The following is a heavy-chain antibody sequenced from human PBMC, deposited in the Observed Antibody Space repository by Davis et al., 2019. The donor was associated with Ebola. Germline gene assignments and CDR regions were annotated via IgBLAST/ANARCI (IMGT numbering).Heavy chain of an antibody. CDR3: ATYPKGDTSVFDY. V-gene: IGHV3-48*03. CDR1: GFTCSSYE. CDR2: ISSSGCTI. J-gene: IGHJ4*02. D-gene: IGHD5/OR15-5a*01. Sequence: GASLKISCAASGFTCSSYERNCVRQDPGKGLEWGSFISSSGCTIYDAESVKGRFAISRDNSKKTLDLEMNNLRAEDTAIYYCATYPKGDTSVFDYWAQGTRVTVSS.